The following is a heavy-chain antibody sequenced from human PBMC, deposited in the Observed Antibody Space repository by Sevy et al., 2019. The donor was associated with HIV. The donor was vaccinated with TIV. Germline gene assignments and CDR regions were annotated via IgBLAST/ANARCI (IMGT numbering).Heavy chain of an antibody. J-gene: IGHJ6*02. V-gene: IGHV3-7*01. CDR1: GISISSHW. CDR2: INQDGSEI. CDR3: ARAMGV. Sequence: GGSLRLSCVGSGISISSHWMNWVRQSPGKGLEGVANINQDGSEIYYVDSVKGRFTSSRENAKNSGYLQMHSLRVEDSGVYYCARAMGVWGQGTTVTVSS.